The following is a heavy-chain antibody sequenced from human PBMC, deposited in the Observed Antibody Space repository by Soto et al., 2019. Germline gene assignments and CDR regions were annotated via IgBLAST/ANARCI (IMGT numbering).Heavy chain of an antibody. D-gene: IGHD2-2*01. CDR1: GFTFSSYV. Sequence: EVQLLESGGGLVQPGGSLRLSCAASGFTFSSYVMSWVRQAPGKGLEWVSGISGRGGSTYYADSVKGRFTISRDNSKTTLYLQMSRLRAEDTAVYYCAKVSGDQLLSTFDYWGQGTLVTVSS. J-gene: IGHJ4*02. CDR3: AKVSGDQLLSTFDY. CDR2: ISGRGGST. V-gene: IGHV3-23*01.